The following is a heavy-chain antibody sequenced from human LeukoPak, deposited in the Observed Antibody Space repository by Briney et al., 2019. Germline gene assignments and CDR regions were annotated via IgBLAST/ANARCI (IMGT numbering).Heavy chain of an antibody. V-gene: IGHV3-11*01. J-gene: IGHJ5*02. Sequence: GGSLRLSCAASRFTFSDYYMSWIRQAPGKGLEWVSYISSSGSTIYYADSVKGRFTISRDNAKNSLYLQMNSLRAEDTAVYYCAIRKVYVWGSYRYNWFDPWGQGTLVTVSS. CDR1: RFTFSDYY. CDR3: AIRKVYVWGSYRYNWFDP. CDR2: ISSSGSTI. D-gene: IGHD3-16*02.